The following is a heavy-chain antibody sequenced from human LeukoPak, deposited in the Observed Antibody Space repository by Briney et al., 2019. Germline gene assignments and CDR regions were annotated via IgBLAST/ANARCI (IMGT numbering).Heavy chain of an antibody. CDR1: GFTFRRYW. Sequence: GGSLRLSCAASGFTFRRYWMSWVRQAPGKGLEWVANIKKEGSEKYYVDSVKGRFTISRDNAKKSLYLQMNSVRADATALDYCARDGYYDSSPIDSWGQGTLVTVSS. J-gene: IGHJ4*02. D-gene: IGHD3-22*01. V-gene: IGHV3-7*04. CDR2: IKKEGSEK. CDR3: ARDGYYDSSPIDS.